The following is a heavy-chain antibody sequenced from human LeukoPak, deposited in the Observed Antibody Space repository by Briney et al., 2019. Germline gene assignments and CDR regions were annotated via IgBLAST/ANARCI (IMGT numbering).Heavy chain of an antibody. CDR3: ARASVEHFDY. CDR1: GFTVSSNY. D-gene: IGHD2-15*01. CDR2: IYSGGST. Sequence: GGSLRLSCAASGFTVSSNYMSWVRQAPGKGLEWVSVIYSGGSTYYADSVKGRFTISRHNSKNTLYLQMNSLRAEDTTVYYCARASVEHFDYWGQGTLVTVSS. V-gene: IGHV3-53*04. J-gene: IGHJ4*02.